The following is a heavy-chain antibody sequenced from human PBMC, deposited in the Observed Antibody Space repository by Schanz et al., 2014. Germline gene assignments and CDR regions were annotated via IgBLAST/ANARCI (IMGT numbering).Heavy chain of an antibody. V-gene: IGHV3-66*01. D-gene: IGHD7-27*01. CDR3: ARENLNWEAFDI. CDR1: GFSVITNY. CDR2: MFPGGNT. J-gene: IGHJ3*02. Sequence: EQLVESGGGLVQPGGSLRLSCAASGFSVITNYMTWVRQAPGKGLEWVSIMFPGGNTYYADSVKGRFTISRDNAKNSLYLQMNSLRAEDTAVYYCARENLNWEAFDIWGQGTMVTVSS.